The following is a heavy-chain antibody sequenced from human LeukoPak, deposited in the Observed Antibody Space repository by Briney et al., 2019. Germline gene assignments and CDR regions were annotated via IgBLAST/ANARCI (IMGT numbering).Heavy chain of an antibody. Sequence: SETLSLTCTVSGGSISSDSYYWSWLRQPAGKGLEWIGRIYTSGSTNYNPSLKSRVTTSVDTSKNQFSLKLSSVTAADTAVYYCAREYYDILYNYWGQGTLVTVSS. CDR1: GGSISSDSYY. V-gene: IGHV4-61*02. D-gene: IGHD3-9*01. CDR3: AREYYDILYNY. J-gene: IGHJ4*02. CDR2: IYTSGST.